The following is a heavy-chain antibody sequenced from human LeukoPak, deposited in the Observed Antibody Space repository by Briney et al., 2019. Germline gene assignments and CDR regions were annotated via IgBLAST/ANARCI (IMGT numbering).Heavy chain of an antibody. CDR3: ARGDLTGFYPDW. D-gene: IGHD3-9*01. Sequence: GGSLRLSCAASGFTFSSYWMHWVRQAPGKGLVWVSRLNSDGSSTSYADSVRGRFTISRDNAKNTLYLQMNSLRAEDTAVYFCARGDLTGFYPDWWGQGTLVTVSS. J-gene: IGHJ4*02. V-gene: IGHV3-74*01. CDR1: GFTFSSYW. CDR2: LNSDGSST.